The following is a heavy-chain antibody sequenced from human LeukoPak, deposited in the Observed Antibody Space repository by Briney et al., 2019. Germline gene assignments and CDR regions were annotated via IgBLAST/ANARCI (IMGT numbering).Heavy chain of an antibody. Sequence: SETLSLTCTVSGGSISSSSYYWGWIREPPGKGLEWIGSIYYSGSTYYNPSLKSRVTISVDTSKNQFSLKLSSVTAADTAVYYCARDRGRLDYWGQGTLVTVSS. CDR3: ARDRGRLDY. J-gene: IGHJ4*02. CDR2: IYYSGST. D-gene: IGHD3-10*01. CDR1: GGSISSSSYY. V-gene: IGHV4-39*07.